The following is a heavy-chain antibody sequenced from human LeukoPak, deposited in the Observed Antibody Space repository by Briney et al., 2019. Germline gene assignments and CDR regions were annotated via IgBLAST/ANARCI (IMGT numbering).Heavy chain of an antibody. Sequence: GASVKVSCKASGYTFTSYVISWVRQAPGQGLEWMGWISAYNGNTNYAQKLQGRVTMTTDTSTSTAYMELRSLRSDDTAVYYCARDLRIDSSGYYYDFDYWGQGTLVTVSS. CDR3: ARDLRIDSSGYYYDFDY. J-gene: IGHJ4*02. V-gene: IGHV1-18*01. CDR1: GYTFTSYV. D-gene: IGHD3-22*01. CDR2: ISAYNGNT.